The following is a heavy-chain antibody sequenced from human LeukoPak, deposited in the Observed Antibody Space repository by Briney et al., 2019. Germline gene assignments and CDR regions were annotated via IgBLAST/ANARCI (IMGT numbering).Heavy chain of an antibody. V-gene: IGHV3-21*01. J-gene: IGHJ6*03. CDR2: ISWRNIDI. CDR1: GFTLSSYN. Sequence: GRSLRLSCAASGFTLSSYNMKWVRQAPGKRLEWVSSISWRNIDIEYADSVKGRFTISRDNDKKSLYLQMNSLRVEDTAVYYCARVYSSTWYSGYLHMDVWGKGTTVTVSS. D-gene: IGHD6-13*01. CDR3: ARVYSSTWYSGYLHMDV.